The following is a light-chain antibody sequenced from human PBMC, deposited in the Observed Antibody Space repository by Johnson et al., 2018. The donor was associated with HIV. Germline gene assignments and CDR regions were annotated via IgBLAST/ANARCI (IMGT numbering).Light chain of an antibody. Sequence: QSVLTQPPSVSVAPGQKVTISCSGSSSNIGNNYVSWYKQLPGTAPKLLIYDNNKRPSGIPDRFSGSKSGTSATLGITGLQTGDEADYYCGTWDSSLSAYVFGTGTKVTVL. V-gene: IGLV1-51*01. CDR2: DNN. CDR3: GTWDSSLSAYV. CDR1: SSNIGNNY. J-gene: IGLJ1*01.